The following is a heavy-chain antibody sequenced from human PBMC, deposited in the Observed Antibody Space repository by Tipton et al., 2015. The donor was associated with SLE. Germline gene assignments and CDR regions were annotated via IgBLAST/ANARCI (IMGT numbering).Heavy chain of an antibody. D-gene: IGHD1-26*01. CDR3: ARDRSSGDADLTFDS. CDR2: IAYDGGRK. CDR1: GFTFSSYA. Sequence: SLRLSCAGSGFTFSSYAMHWVRQAPGKGLEWVAVIAYDGGRKYYADSVKGRFTISRDSSYNTLFLQMNSLRSEDTAIYYCARDRSSGDADLTFDSWGQGTLVTVSS. V-gene: IGHV3-30*04. J-gene: IGHJ4*02.